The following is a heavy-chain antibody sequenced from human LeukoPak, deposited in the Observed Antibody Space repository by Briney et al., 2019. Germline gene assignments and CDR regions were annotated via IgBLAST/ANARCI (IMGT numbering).Heavy chain of an antibody. D-gene: IGHD3-22*01. Sequence: GGSLRLSCAASGFTFSSYGMHWVRQAPGKGLEWVALIRYDGSNKYYADSVKGRFTISRDNSKNTLYLQMNSLRAEDTAVYYCASTTPGGVVVFDYWGQGTLVTVSS. CDR1: GFTFSSYG. V-gene: IGHV3-30*02. CDR2: IRYDGSNK. J-gene: IGHJ4*02. CDR3: ASTTPGGVVVFDY.